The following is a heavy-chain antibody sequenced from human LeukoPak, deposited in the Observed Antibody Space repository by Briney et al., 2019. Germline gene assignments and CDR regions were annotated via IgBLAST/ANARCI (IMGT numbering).Heavy chain of an antibody. CDR2: IISNGGST. Sequence: GGSLRLSCAASGFTFSSYSMHWVRQAPGKGLESVSAIISNGGSTYYANSVRGRFTISRDNSKNTLYLQMGSLRVEDMAVYYCARVRMGATVSDFYYYYMDVWGKGTTVTVSS. CDR3: ARVRMGATVSDFYYYYMDV. D-gene: IGHD1-26*01. CDR1: GFTFSSYS. V-gene: IGHV3-64*01. J-gene: IGHJ6*03.